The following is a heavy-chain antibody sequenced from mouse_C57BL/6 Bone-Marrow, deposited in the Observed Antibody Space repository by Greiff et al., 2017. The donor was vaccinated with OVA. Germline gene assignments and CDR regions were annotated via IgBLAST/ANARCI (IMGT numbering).Heavy chain of an antibody. J-gene: IGHJ4*01. Sequence: EVKVEESGGGLVQPGRSMKLSCVASGFTFSNYWMNWVRQSPEKGLEWVAQIRLKSDNYATHYAESVKGRFTISRDDSKSSVYLQMNNLRAEDTGIYYCTAYYNTMDYWGQGTSVTVSS. CDR1: GFTFSNYW. V-gene: IGHV6-3*01. CDR2: IRLKSDNYAT. CDR3: TAYYNTMDY.